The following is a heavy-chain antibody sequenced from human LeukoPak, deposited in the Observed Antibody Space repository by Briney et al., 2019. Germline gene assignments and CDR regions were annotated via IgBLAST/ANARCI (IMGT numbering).Heavy chain of an antibody. V-gene: IGHV4-61*02. J-gene: IGHJ4*02. D-gene: IGHD3-3*01. CDR1: GGSISSGSYY. CDR2: MYTSGST. Sequence: PSETLSLTCTVSGGSISSGSYYWSWIRQPAGQGLEYIGRMYTSGSTNYNPSLKSRVTISVDTSKNQFSLKLSSVTAADTAVYYCATEYYDFWSGYHQVFDYWGQGTLVTVSS. CDR3: ATEYYDFWSGYHQVFDY.